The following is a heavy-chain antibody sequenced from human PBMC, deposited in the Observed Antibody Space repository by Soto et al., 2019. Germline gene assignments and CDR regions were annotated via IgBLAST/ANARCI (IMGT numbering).Heavy chain of an antibody. CDR3: NSYPDFWGGHTPL. Sequence: EVQLAESGGGLVQPGGSLRLSCAASGFIITNPWMHWVRQDPGKGREWVGRVKSKADGGTADYAAPVKGRFTVSRDDSKNTQYLQMNSLKMEDTAVYYCNSYPDFWGGHTPLWGQGTLVTVSS. CDR1: GFIITNPW. V-gene: IGHV3-15*07. J-gene: IGHJ4*02. D-gene: IGHD3-3*01. CDR2: VKSKADGGTA.